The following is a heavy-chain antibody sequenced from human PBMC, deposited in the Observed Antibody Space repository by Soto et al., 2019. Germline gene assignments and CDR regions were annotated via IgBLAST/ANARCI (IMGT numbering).Heavy chain of an antibody. CDR3: ASDGHRAAAGTRPIDYYGMDV. CDR1: GGSISSSSYY. D-gene: IGHD6-13*01. V-gene: IGHV4-39*01. J-gene: IGHJ6*02. Sequence: QLQLQESGPGLVKPSETLSLTCTVSGGSISSSSYYWGWIRQPPGKGLEWIGSIYYSGSTYYNPSLKSRVTISVDTSKNQFSLKLSSVTAADTAVYYCASDGHRAAAGTRPIDYYGMDVWGQGTTVTVSS. CDR2: IYYSGST.